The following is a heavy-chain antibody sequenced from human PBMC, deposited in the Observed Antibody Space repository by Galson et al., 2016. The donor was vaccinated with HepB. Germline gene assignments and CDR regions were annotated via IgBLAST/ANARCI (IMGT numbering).Heavy chain of an antibody. D-gene: IGHD6-13*01. CDR1: GFTFSTYS. CDR3: ARDGGQQVVRGERLRKVYYYYPRDV. J-gene: IGHJ6*02. CDR2: IGSGSTTI. V-gene: IGHV3-48*02. Sequence: SLRLSCAASGFTFSTYSMNWVRQAPGKGLEWVSYIGSGSTTIYYADSVKGRFTISRDNAKNSLYLQMNSLRDDDTAVYYCARDGGQQVVRGERLRKVYYYYPRDVWGQGTTVTVSS.